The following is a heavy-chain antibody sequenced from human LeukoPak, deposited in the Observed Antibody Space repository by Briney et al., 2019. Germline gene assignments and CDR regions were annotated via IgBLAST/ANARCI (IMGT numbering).Heavy chain of an antibody. V-gene: IGHV4-34*01. Sequence: SETLSLTCAVYGGSFSDYYWSWIRQPPGKGLEWIGEINHGGSTNYNPSLKSRVTLSVDTSKNQFSLRLTSVTAADTAVYYCARDGYSTPDVWGQGTTVTVSS. CDR3: ARDGYSTPDV. CDR1: GGSFSDYY. D-gene: IGHD6-13*01. CDR2: INHGGST. J-gene: IGHJ6*02.